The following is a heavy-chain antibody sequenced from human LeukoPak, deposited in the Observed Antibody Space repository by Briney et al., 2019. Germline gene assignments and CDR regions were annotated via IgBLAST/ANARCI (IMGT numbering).Heavy chain of an antibody. D-gene: IGHD6-19*01. CDR1: GGSISSSSYY. V-gene: IGHV4-39*01. CDR2: IYYGGNT. CDR3: ARGVFSSVFDY. J-gene: IGHJ4*02. Sequence: SETLSLTCTVSGGSISSSSYYWGWIRQPPGKGLEWIGTIYYGGNTYSNPSLKSRVTISVDTSKNQFSLKLSSVTAADTAVYYCARGVFSSVFDYWGQGTLVTVSS.